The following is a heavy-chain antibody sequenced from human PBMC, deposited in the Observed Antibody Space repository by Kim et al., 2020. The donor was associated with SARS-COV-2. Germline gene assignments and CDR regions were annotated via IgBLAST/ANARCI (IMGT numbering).Heavy chain of an antibody. Sequence: GESLRLSCAASGFSFRSYGMYWVRQAPGKGLEWVSAISPLGDFTFYADSLEGRFTISRDNSKNTVYLQLNSLRPDDTAVYFCAKRGSDAVTHRYFDSWGQGTLVTVSS. CDR3: AKRGSDAVTHRYFDS. D-gene: IGHD3-10*01. V-gene: IGHV3-30*18. CDR1: GFSFRSYG. J-gene: IGHJ4*02. CDR2: ISPLGDFT.